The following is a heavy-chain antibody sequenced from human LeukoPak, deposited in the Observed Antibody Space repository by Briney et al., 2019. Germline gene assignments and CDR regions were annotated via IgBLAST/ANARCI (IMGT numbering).Heavy chain of an antibody. CDR2: ISYDGSNK. Sequence: GGSLRLSCAASGFTFNSYGMHWVRQAPGKGLEWVAVISYDGSNKYYADSVKGRFTISRDNSKNTLYLQINSLRAEGTAVYYCAKTGIHYDSSGYYCDIWGQGTMVPVSS. D-gene: IGHD3-22*01. J-gene: IGHJ3*02. V-gene: IGHV3-30*18. CDR3: AKTGIHYDSSGYYCDI. CDR1: GFTFNSYG.